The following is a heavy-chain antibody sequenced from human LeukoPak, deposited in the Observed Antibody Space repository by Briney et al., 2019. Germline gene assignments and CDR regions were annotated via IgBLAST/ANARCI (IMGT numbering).Heavy chain of an antibody. J-gene: IGHJ4*02. Sequence: PGRSLRLSCAASGFTFSSYAMHWVRQAPGKGLEWVAVISYDGSNKYYADSVKGRFTISRDNAKNTLYLQMDSLRAEDTAVYYCVQEINRGDRRYFDYWGQGTLVTVSS. CDR3: VQEINRGDRRYFDY. D-gene: IGHD5-24*01. CDR2: ISYDGSNK. V-gene: IGHV3-30*04. CDR1: GFTFSSYA.